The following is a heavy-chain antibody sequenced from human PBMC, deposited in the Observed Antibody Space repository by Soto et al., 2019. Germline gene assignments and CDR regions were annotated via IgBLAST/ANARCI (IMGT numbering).Heavy chain of an antibody. CDR3: ARDHRVQIVVVPAATDY. CDR2: ISAYNGNT. Sequence: EASVKVSCKASGYTFTSYGISWVRQAPGQGLEWMGWISAYNGNTNYAQKLQGRVTMTTDTSTSTAYMELRSLRSDDTAVYYCARDHRVQIVVVPAATDYWGQGTLVTVSS. J-gene: IGHJ4*02. V-gene: IGHV1-18*01. D-gene: IGHD2-2*01. CDR1: GYTFTSYG.